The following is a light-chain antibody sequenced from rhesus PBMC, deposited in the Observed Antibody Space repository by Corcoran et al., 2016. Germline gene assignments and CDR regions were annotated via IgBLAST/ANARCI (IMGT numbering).Light chain of an antibody. CDR2: KES. V-gene: IGKV1-22*01. CDR1: QSISSW. J-gene: IGKJ2*01. Sequence: DIQMTQSPSSLSASVGDTVTITCRASQSISSWLAWYQWTPGKAPKLLIYKESSLQSGVPSRFSGSGSETDFTLTISSLQSEDFATYYCQQYSSSPYSFGQGTKVEIK. CDR3: QQYSSSPYS.